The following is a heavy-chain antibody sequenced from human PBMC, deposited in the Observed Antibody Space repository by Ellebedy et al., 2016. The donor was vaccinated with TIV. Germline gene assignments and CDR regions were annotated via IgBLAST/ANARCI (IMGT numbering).Heavy chain of an antibody. CDR3: ARDYSGGFKPYYYYGMDV. Sequence: SVKVSCXASGYTFTSYGISWVRQAPGQGLEWMGGIIPIFGTANYAQKFQGRVTITADESTSTAYMELSSLRSEDTAVYYCARDYSGGFKPYYYYGMDVWGQGTTVTVSS. V-gene: IGHV1-69*13. CDR1: GYTFTSYG. D-gene: IGHD3-10*01. CDR2: IIPIFGTA. J-gene: IGHJ6*02.